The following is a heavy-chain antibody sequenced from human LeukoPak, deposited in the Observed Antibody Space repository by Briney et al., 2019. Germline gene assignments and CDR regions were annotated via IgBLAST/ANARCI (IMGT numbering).Heavy chain of an antibody. J-gene: IGHJ6*02. V-gene: IGHV3-23*01. Sequence: GGSLRLSCAASGFTFSSYAMSWVRQAPVKGLEWVSTISVSGGSTYSADSVKGRFTISRDNSKNTLYLQMNSLRAEDTAVYYCAKGSFDMDVWGQGTTVTVPS. CDR3: AKGSFDMDV. CDR1: GFTFSSYA. CDR2: ISVSGGST.